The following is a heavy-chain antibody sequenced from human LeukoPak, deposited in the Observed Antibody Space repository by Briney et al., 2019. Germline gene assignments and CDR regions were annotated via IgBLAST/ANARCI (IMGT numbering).Heavy chain of an antibody. CDR3: VKGGGRSGTLFADY. Sequence: AGGSPRLSCAASGLTFSSYNMNWVRQAPGKGLEWVSSISSSSNYIYYADSVKGRFTISRDNAKNSLFLQMNSLTSEDTAVYYCVKGGGRSGTLFADYWGQGTLVTVSS. J-gene: IGHJ4*02. V-gene: IGHV3-21*03. CDR1: GLTFSSYN. D-gene: IGHD3-3*01. CDR2: ISSSSNYI.